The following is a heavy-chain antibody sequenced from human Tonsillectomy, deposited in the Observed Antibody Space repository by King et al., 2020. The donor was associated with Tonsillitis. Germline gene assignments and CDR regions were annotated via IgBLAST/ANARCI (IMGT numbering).Heavy chain of an antibody. V-gene: IGHV3-30*03. CDR3: ARGGSCYVAFDL. Sequence: VQLVESGGGVVQPGRSLRVSCAASGFAFDNFPMHWVRQPPGKGLEWVATTSFDETFKHYAASVEGRFSISRDNSKNRLYLQMDSLRDEDTAIYFCARGGSCYVAFDLWGQGTLGTVSS. CDR1: GFAFDNFP. CDR2: TSFDETFK. J-gene: IGHJ4*02. D-gene: IGHD3-10*01.